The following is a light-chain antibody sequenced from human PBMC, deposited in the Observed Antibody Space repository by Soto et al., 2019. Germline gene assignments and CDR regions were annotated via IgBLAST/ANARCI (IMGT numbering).Light chain of an antibody. CDR3: QQYYSYPLT. J-gene: IGKJ4*01. CDR1: QGISSY. V-gene: IGKV1-8*01. CDR2: AAS. Sequence: AIRMTQSPSSLSASTGDRVTITCRASQGISSYLAWYQQKPGKAPKLLIYAASTLQSGVPSRFSGSGSGTDFTLTISCLQSEDFATYYCQQYYSYPLTFGXGTKVDSK.